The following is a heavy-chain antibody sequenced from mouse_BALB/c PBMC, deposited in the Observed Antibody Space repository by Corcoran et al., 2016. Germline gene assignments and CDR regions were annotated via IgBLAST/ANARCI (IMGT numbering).Heavy chain of an antibody. CDR1: GYTFTNYG. J-gene: IGHJ3*01. Sequence: QIQLVQSGPELKKPGETVKISCKASGYTFTNYGMNWVKQAPGKGLKWMGWINTYTGEPTYADDFKGRFSFSLETSASTAYLQINNLKNEDMATYFCARGCSSSSWFAYWGQGTLVTVSA. V-gene: IGHV9-1*02. D-gene: IGHD1-1*01. CDR3: ARGCSSSSWFAY. CDR2: INTYTGEP.